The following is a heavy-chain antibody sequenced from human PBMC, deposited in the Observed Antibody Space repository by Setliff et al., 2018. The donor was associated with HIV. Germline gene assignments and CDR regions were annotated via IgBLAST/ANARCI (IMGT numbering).Heavy chain of an antibody. J-gene: IGHJ3*02. Sequence: GESLKISCKGSGYSFNSYWIGWVRQMPGKGLEWMGIIYPGDSDTRYSPSFQGQVTISADKSISTAYLQWSGLKASDTAMYYCARQTLGYCSGGSCYGGAFDIWDQGTMVTVSS. CDR2: IYPGDSDT. CDR1: GYSFNSYW. V-gene: IGHV5-51*01. D-gene: IGHD2-15*01. CDR3: ARQTLGYCSGGSCYGGAFDI.